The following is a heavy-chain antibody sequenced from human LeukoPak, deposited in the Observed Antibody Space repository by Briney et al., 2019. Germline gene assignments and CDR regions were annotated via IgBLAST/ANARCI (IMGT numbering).Heavy chain of an antibody. CDR1: GGSFSGYY. V-gene: IGHV3-7*01. CDR3: ARVYGSGIANHYFDY. D-gene: IGHD6-13*01. Sequence: PSETLSLTCAVYGGSFSGYYWSWIRQAPGKGLEWVANIKQDGSEKYYVDSVKGRFTISRDNAKNSLYLQMNSLRAEDTAVYYCARVYGSGIANHYFDYWGQGTLVSVSS. J-gene: IGHJ4*02. CDR2: IKQDGSEK.